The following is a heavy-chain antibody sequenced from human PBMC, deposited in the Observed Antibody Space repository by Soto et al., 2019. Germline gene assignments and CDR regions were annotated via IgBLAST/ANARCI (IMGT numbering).Heavy chain of an antibody. CDR2: LSHSGGT. J-gene: IGHJ4*02. D-gene: IGHD3-10*01. V-gene: IGHV4-31*03. Sequence: QVQLQESGPGLVKPSQTLSLTCTVSGASIGSGTYYWHWIRQHPGKGLEWIGWLSHSGGTYYNPSLRSRMTISVATSKDQFSLRWTSVTAADTAVYYCARGTRPDTRFGESIFDFWGQGTLVTVSS. CDR1: GASIGSGTYY. CDR3: ARGTRPDTRFGESIFDF.